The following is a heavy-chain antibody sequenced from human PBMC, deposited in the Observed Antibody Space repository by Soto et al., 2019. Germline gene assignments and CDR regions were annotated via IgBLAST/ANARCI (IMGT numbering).Heavy chain of an antibody. CDR1: GFTFDDYA. CDR2: ISWDGGST. J-gene: IGHJ6*02. D-gene: IGHD6-19*01. Sequence: GGSLRLSCAASGFTFDDYAMHWVRQAPGKGLEWVSLISWDGGSTYYADSVKGRFTISRDNSKNSLYLQMNSLRAEDTALYYCAKDFSAVAGTEGMDVWGQGTTVTVSS. V-gene: IGHV3-43D*04. CDR3: AKDFSAVAGTEGMDV.